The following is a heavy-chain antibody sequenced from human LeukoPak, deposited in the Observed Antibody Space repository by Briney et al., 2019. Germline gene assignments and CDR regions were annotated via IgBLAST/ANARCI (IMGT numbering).Heavy chain of an antibody. V-gene: IGHV4-59*01. CDR3: ARVRLSGVIDY. Sequence: SETLSLTCTVSGGSMYDYYWSWIRQPPMKGLEWIGHIHYNGRTNYNPSLESPATISIDMSKNQFSLNLSSVTAADTAVYYCARVRLSGVIDYWGQGTLVTVSS. D-gene: IGHD2-15*01. J-gene: IGHJ4*02. CDR2: IHYNGRT. CDR1: GGSMYDYY.